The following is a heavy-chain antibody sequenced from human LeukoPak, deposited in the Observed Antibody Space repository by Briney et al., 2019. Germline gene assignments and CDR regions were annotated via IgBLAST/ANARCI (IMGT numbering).Heavy chain of an antibody. Sequence: PGGSLRLSCAASGFTFSSYAMHWVRQAPGKGLEWVAVISYDGSNKYYADSVKGRFTISRDNSKNTLYLQMNSLRAEDTAVHYCARDRARYFDYWGQGTLVTVSS. V-gene: IGHV3-30*01. J-gene: IGHJ4*02. CDR2: ISYDGSNK. CDR1: GFTFSSYA. CDR3: ARDRARYFDY. D-gene: IGHD6-6*01.